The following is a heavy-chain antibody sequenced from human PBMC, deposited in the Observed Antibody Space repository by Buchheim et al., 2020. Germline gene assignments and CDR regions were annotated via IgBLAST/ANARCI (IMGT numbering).Heavy chain of an antibody. CDR1: GFTFSSYA. Sequence: QVQLVESGGGVVQPGRSLRLSCAASGFTFSSYAMLWVRQAPGKGLEWVAVISYDGSNKYYADSAKGRFTISRDNSKNKLYMQMNSLRAEDTAVYYCARDQGYSSGYYYYYYGMDVWGQGTT. CDR2: ISYDGSNK. CDR3: ARDQGYSSGYYYYYYGMDV. J-gene: IGHJ6*02. V-gene: IGHV3-30*04. D-gene: IGHD3-22*01.